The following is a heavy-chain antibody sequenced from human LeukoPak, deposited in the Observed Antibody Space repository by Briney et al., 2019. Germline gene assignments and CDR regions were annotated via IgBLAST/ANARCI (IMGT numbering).Heavy chain of an antibody. CDR1: GGSISSYY. V-gene: IGHV4-59*01. CDR3: ARGGAGYSPFDY. Sequence: SETLSLTCTVSGGSISSYYWSRIRQPPGKGLEWIGYIYYSGSTNYNPSLKSRVTISVDTSKNQFSLKLSSVTAADTAVYYCARGGAGYSPFDYWGQGTLVTVSS. CDR2: IYYSGST. J-gene: IGHJ4*02. D-gene: IGHD6-13*01.